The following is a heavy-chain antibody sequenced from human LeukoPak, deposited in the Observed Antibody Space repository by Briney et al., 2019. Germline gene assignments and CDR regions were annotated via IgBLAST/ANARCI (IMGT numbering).Heavy chain of an antibody. D-gene: IGHD4-17*01. J-gene: IGHJ5*02. CDR2: TYYSGST. CDR1: GGSISSGDYY. CDR3: ARCGEYGDYSGIRFDP. Sequence: SQTLYLTCNVSGGSISSGDYYWSWLRQPPGKGLEWIGYTYYSGSTYYHQSLKSRVTISVDTSKNQFSLKLSSVTAADTAVYYCARCGEYGDYSGIRFDPWGKGTLVSVFS. V-gene: IGHV4-30-4*01.